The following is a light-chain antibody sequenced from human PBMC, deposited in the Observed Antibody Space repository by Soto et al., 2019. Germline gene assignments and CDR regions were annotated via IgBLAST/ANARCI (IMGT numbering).Light chain of an antibody. CDR2: DVS. J-gene: IGLJ3*02. CDR3: SSYTSSSTLRV. V-gene: IGLV2-14*01. Sequence: QSALTQPASVSGSVGQSITISCTGTSSDVGGYNYVSWYQQYPGKAPKLMIYDVSNRPSGVSNRFSGSKSGNTASLTISGLQAEDEADYYCSSYTSSSTLRVFGGGTKVTVL. CDR1: SSDVGGYNY.